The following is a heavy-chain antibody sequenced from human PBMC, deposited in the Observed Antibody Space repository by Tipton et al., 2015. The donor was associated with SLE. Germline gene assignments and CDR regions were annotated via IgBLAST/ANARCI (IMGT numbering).Heavy chain of an antibody. D-gene: IGHD1-26*01. J-gene: IGHJ4*02. CDR2: IYYTGST. Sequence: TLSLTCTVSTDSITNYYWSWIRQPPGQGVEWIGYIYYTGSTKYNPSLKSRVTISVDTSKNQFSLKLSSVTAADTAVYYCARHTESGSYSALDYWGQGILVTVSS. V-gene: IGHV4-59*08. CDR3: ARHTESGSYSALDY. CDR1: TDSITNYY.